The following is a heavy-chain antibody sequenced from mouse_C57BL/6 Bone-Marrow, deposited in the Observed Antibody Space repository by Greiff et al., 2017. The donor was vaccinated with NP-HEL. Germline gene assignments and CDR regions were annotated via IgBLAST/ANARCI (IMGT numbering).Heavy chain of an antibody. J-gene: IGHJ3*01. CDR2: IDPSDSYT. Sequence: QVQLQQPGAELVRPGTSVKLSCKASGYTFTSYWMHWVKQRPGQGLEWIGVIDPSDSYTNYNQKFKGKATLTVDTSSSTAYMQLSSLTSEDSAVYYCARDDGYYDPSWFAYWGQGTLVTVSA. V-gene: IGHV1-59*01. CDR1: GYTFTSYW. CDR3: ARDDGYYDPSWFAY. D-gene: IGHD2-3*01.